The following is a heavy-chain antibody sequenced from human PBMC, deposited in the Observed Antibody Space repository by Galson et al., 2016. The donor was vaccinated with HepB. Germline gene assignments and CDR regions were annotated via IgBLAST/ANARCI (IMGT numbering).Heavy chain of an antibody. Sequence: SVKVSCKASAYTFTTYYMHWVRQAPGQGLEWMGMISPNGGSTSYAQKFQGRVTMTRDTSTSTVYMELSSLRSEDTAMYYCARGRPDVWGQGTTVTVSS. CDR3: ARGRPDV. J-gene: IGHJ6*02. V-gene: IGHV1-46*01. CDR1: AYTFTTYY. CDR2: ISPNGGST.